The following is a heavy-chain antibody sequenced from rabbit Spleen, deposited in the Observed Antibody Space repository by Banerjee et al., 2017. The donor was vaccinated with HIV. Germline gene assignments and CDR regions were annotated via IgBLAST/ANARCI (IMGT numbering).Heavy chain of an antibody. V-gene: IGHV1S40*01. CDR1: GFSFSSSYY. D-gene: IGHD8-1*01. CDR2: IDIGSSGFT. Sequence: QSLEESGGDLVKPGASLTLTCTASGFSFSSSYYMCWVRQAPGKGLEWIACIDIGSSGFTYFASWAKGRFTISKTSSTTVTLQMTSLTAADTATYFCARDSGSSFSSYGMDLWGQGTLVTVS. J-gene: IGHJ6*01. CDR3: ARDSGSSFSSYGMDL.